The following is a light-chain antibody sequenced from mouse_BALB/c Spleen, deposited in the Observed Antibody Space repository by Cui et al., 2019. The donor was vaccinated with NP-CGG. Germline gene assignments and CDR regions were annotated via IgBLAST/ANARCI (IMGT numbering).Light chain of an antibody. CDR1: TGVVTTSNY. CDR3: ALWYSNHWV. V-gene: IGLV1*01. J-gene: IGLJ1*01. Sequence: QAVVTQESALPTSPGETVTLTGRSSTGVVTTSNYANWVQEKPDHLFTGLIGGTNNRAPGVPARFSGSLIGNKAALTITGAQTEDEAIYFCALWYSNHWVFGGGTKLTVL. CDR2: GTN.